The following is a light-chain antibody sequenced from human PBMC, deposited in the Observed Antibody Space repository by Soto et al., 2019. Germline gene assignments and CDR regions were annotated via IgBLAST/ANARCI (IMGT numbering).Light chain of an antibody. J-gene: IGKJ1*01. CDR3: QQYQTYWS. V-gene: IGKV1-5*03. CDR2: RAS. CDR1: QSVSSR. Sequence: DIQMTQSPSTLSASVGDRVTITCRASQSVSSRLAWYQQKPGKAPKVLIYRASTLETGVPSRFSGSGSGTEFTLTISSLQPDDFAIYYCQQYQTYWSFGQGTNVEIK.